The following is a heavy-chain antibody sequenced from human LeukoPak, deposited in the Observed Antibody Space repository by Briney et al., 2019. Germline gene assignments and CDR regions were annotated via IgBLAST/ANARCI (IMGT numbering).Heavy chain of an antibody. CDR2: IRYDGSSK. CDR1: GFTFSYYG. V-gene: IGHV3-30*02. CDR3: ARGSFYVGFGADAFDI. J-gene: IGHJ3*02. D-gene: IGHD3-10*02. Sequence: GGSLRLSCAASGFTFSYYGIHWVRQAPGKGLEWVAFIRYDGSSKYYADSVKGRFTISRDNSKNTLYLQMNSLRAGDTAVYYCARGSFYVGFGADAFDIWGQGTMVTVSS.